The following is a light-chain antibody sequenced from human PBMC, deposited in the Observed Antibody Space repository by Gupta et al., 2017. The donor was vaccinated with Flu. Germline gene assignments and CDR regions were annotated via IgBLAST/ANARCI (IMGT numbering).Light chain of an antibody. CDR3: AAWDDSLNGHYV. Sequence: QSVLAQPPSASGTPGQRVTISCSGSSSNIGSNTVNWYQQVPGMAPKLLIYGNNQRPPGVPDRFSGSKSGTSASLAIHGLQSEDEADYYCAAWDDSLNGHYVFGTGTKVTVL. V-gene: IGLV1-44*01. CDR2: GNN. CDR1: SSNIGSNT. J-gene: IGLJ1*01.